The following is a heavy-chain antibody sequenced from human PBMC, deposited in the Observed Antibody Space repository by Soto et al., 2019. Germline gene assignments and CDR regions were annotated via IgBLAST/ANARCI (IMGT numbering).Heavy chain of an antibody. D-gene: IGHD6-19*01. V-gene: IGHV1-69*01. CDR3: AGRYSSSGASSGWYTVYYYGMDV. CDR1: GGTFSSYA. CDR2: IIPIFGTA. J-gene: IGHJ6*02. Sequence: KVSCKASGGTFSSYAISWVRQAPGQGLEWMGGIIPIFGTANYAQKFQGRVTITADESTSTAYMELSSLRSEDTAVYYCAGRYSSSGASSGWYTVYYYGMDVWGQGTTVTVSS.